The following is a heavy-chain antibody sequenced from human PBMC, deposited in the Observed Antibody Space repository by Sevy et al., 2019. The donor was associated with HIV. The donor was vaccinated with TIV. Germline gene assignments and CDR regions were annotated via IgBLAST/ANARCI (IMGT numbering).Heavy chain of an antibody. V-gene: IGHV3-66*01. CDR3: ARDRYYDASGYYYYYYGLDV. CDR2: IYSGGST. Sequence: GGSLRLSCAASEFSVTDNYMSWVRQAPGKGLEWVSTIYSGGSTFYEDSVKGRFTISRDNSKNTPYLHMNSLRAEDTAVYYCARDRYYDASGYYYYYYGLDVWGQGTTVTVSS. D-gene: IGHD3-22*01. J-gene: IGHJ6*02. CDR1: EFSVTDNY.